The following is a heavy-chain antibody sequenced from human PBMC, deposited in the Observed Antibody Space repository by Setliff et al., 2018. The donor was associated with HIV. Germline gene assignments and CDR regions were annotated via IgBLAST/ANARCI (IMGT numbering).Heavy chain of an antibody. V-gene: IGHV3-15*01. J-gene: IGHJ4*02. CDR2: IKTRADGGAA. CDR3: VAVPSLRGIKVLGS. D-gene: IGHD2-2*01. Sequence: GGSLRLSCATSGLNFVNAWMSWVRQAPGQGLECLGRIKTRADGGAADSAEPVKGRFTISRDDSKSTLYLQMNSLKTEDTAVYYCVAVPSLRGIKVLGSWGQGTLVTVS. CDR1: GLNFVNAW.